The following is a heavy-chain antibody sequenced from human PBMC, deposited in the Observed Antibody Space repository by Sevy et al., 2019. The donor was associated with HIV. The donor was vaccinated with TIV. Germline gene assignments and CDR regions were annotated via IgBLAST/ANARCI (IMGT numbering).Heavy chain of an antibody. CDR2: IKQDAGQK. CDR1: GFTFSKYW. V-gene: IGHV3-7*01. D-gene: IGHD1-7*01. J-gene: IGHJ4*02. Sequence: GGSLRLSCAASGFTFSKYWMGWVRQAPGKGLEWVANIKQDAGQKNYVDSVKGRFTISRDKAKNSLYLQMNSRRAEDTAVYFWARDDGNYYFHYWGQGTLVTVSS. CDR3: ARDDGNYYFHY.